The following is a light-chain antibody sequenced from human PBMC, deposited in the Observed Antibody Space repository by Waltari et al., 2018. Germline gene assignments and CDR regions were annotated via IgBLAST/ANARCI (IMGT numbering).Light chain of an antibody. CDR2: WAS. J-gene: IGKJ2*01. V-gene: IGKV4-1*01. CDR1: RSVLGTSKNKNF. CDR3: QQYYAAPYT. Sequence: DIVMTQSPDSLAVSLGGRATIHCKSSRSVLGTSKNKNFLAWYQLKPGQSPKLLIYWASTRESGVPDRFSASVSGTDFTLTISSLQAEDVAIYSCQQYYAAPYTFGQGTKVEIK.